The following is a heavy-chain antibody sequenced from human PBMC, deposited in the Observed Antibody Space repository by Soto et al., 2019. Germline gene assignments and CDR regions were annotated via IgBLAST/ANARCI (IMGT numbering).Heavy chain of an antibody. V-gene: IGHV4-59*08. CDR2: IYYSGST. CDR1: GGSISSYY. Sequence: SETLSLTCTVSGGSISSYYWSWIRQPPGKGLEWIGYIYYSGSTNYNPSLKSRVTISVDTSKNQFSLKLSSVTAADTAVYYCARPAKGGWFDPWGQGTLVTV. J-gene: IGHJ5*02. D-gene: IGHD3-16*01. CDR3: ARPAKGGWFDP.